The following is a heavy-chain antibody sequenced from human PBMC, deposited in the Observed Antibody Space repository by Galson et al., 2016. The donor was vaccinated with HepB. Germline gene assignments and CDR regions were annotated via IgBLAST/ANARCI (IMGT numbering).Heavy chain of an antibody. CDR3: ASGYSYGYFYY. D-gene: IGHD5-18*01. CDR1: GFTFSSYS. V-gene: IGHV3-21*01. CDR2: ISSSSSYI. J-gene: IGHJ4*02. Sequence: SLRLSCAASGFTFSSYSMNWVRQAPGKGLEWVSSISSSSSYIYYADSVKGRFTISRDTATNSLYLQMNSLRAEDTAVYYCASGYSYGYFYYWGQGTLVTVSS.